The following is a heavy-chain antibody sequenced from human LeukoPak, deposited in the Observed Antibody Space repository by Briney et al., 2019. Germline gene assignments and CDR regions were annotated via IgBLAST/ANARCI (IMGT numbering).Heavy chain of an antibody. Sequence: SETLSLTCTVSGGSISSYYWSWIRQSPGKGLEWIGYLYYGGSTNYNPSLKSRVTMSLDTSKNQFSLKLSSVTAADTAVYYCARDGVGTTVGDFDYWGQGTLVTVSS. V-gene: IGHV4-59*01. CDR1: GGSISSYY. CDR3: ARDGVGTTVGDFDY. CDR2: LYYGGST. D-gene: IGHD1-26*01. J-gene: IGHJ4*02.